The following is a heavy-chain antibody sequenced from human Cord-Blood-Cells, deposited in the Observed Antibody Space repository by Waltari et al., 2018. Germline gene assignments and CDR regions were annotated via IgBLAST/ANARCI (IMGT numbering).Heavy chain of an antibody. V-gene: IGHV3-53*04. J-gene: IGHJ4*02. D-gene: IGHD1-26*01. Sequence: EVQLVESGGGLVQPGGSLRLSCAASGFTVSSNYMSWVRQAPGKGLEWVSVIYSGGITYYADAVKGRFTISRHNSKNTLYLQMNSLRAEDTAVYYCASTIGSYYDYWGQGTLVTVSS. CDR2: IYSGGIT. CDR3: ASTIGSYYDY. CDR1: GFTVSSNY.